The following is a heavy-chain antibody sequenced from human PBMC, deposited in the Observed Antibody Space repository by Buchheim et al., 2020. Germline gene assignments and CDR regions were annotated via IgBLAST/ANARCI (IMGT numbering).Heavy chain of an antibody. J-gene: IGHJ4*02. CDR2: ISFDGNNK. Sequence: QVQLVESGGGVVQPGRSLRLSCAASGFTFSTYAIHWVRQARGKGLEWVVFISFDGNNKYYADSVKGRFTISRDNSKDTLYLQMNSLRPEDTAVYYCAIGSSGWSQGNYWGQGTL. CDR1: GFTFSTYA. V-gene: IGHV3-30-3*01. D-gene: IGHD6-19*01. CDR3: AIGSSGWSQGNY.